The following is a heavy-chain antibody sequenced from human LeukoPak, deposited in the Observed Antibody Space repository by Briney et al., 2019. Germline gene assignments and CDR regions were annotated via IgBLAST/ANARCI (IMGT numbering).Heavy chain of an antibody. D-gene: IGHD2-15*01. V-gene: IGHV4-59*01. CDR2: IYYSGST. J-gene: IGHJ6*02. CDR1: GGSISSYY. CDR3: ARGSWTYYYGMDV. Sequence: SETLSLTCTVSGGSISSYYWSWIRQPPGKGLEWIGYIYYSGSTNYNPSLKSRVTISVDTSKNQFSLKLSSVTAADTAVYYCARGSWTYYYGMDVWGQGTTVTVS.